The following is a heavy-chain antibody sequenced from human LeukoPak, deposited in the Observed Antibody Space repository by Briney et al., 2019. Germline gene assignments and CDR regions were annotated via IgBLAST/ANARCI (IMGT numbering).Heavy chain of an antibody. CDR3: AKDAIRELIAVAGIGFDL. CDR1: GFTFSSYA. CDR2: ISGSGGST. J-gene: IGHJ5*02. D-gene: IGHD6-19*01. Sequence: HPGGSLRLSCAASGFTFSSYAMSWVRQAPGKGLEWVSAISGSGGSTYYADSVKGRFTISRDNSKNTLYLQMNSLRAEDTAVYYCAKDAIRELIAVAGIGFDLWGQGTLVTVSS. V-gene: IGHV3-23*01.